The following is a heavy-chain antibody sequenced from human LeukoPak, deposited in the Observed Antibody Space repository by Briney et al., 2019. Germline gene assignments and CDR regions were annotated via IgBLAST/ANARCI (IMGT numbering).Heavy chain of an antibody. D-gene: IGHD5-18*01. V-gene: IGHV3-15*06. CDR2: IKRNFEGATQ. Sequence: KSGGSLRLSCAASGFILGNAWMSWVRQAPGKVLEWVAHIKRNFEGATQHYAASVNGRFTISKDESKNTVFLQMSSLKIEDTAVYFCTTEGFTYGHHSFDSWGQGTLVTVSS. CDR3: TTEGFTYGHHSFDS. J-gene: IGHJ4*02. CDR1: GFILGNAW.